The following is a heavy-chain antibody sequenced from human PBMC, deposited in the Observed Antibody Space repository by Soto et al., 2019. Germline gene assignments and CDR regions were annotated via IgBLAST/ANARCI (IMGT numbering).Heavy chain of an antibody. CDR3: AREPSEWFGELFGNWFDP. CDR1: VDSVSSNSAA. D-gene: IGHD3-10*01. V-gene: IGHV6-1*01. CDR2: TYYRSKWYN. Sequence: PSQTLSLSCAISVDSVSSNSAAWNWIRQSPSRGLEWLGRTYYRSKWYNDYAVSVKSRITINPDTSKNQFSLQLNSVTPEDTAVYYCAREPSEWFGELFGNWFDPWGQGTLVTVSS. J-gene: IGHJ5*02.